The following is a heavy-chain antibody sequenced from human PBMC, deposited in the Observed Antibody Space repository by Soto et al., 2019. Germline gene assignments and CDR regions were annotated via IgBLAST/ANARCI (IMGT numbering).Heavy chain of an antibody. CDR2: INHSGST. D-gene: IGHD4-17*01. CDR1: GGAFRGYY. V-gene: IGHV4-34*01. J-gene: IGHJ5*02. Sequence: LETLALPRAVYGGAFRGYYLGWVRPPPGKGLEWIGEINHSGSTNYNPSLKSRVTISVDTSKNQFSLKLSSVTAADTAVYYCARGRPTVAASNWFDPWGQGTLVTVSS. CDR3: ARGRPTVAASNWFDP.